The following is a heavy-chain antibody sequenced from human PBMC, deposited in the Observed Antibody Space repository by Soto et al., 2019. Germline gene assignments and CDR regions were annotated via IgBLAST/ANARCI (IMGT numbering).Heavy chain of an antibody. Sequence: SQTLSLTCAISGDSVSSNSAAWNWIRQSPSRGLEWLGRTYYRSKWYNDYAVSVKSRITINPDTSKNQFSLQLNSVTPEDTAVYYCARAYCSGGSAGAWSSWFAPWGQEPWSPSPQ. D-gene: IGHD2-15*01. J-gene: IGHJ5*02. CDR1: GDSVSSNSAA. CDR3: ARAYCSGGSAGAWSSWFAP. CDR2: TYYRSKWYN. V-gene: IGHV6-1*01.